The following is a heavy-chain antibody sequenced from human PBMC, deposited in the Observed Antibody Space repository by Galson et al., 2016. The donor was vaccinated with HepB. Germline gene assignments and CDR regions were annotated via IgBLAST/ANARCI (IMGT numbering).Heavy chain of an antibody. CDR2: MWYDEINK. D-gene: IGHD2-2*01. J-gene: IGHJ6*04. V-gene: IGHV3-33*01. Sequence: SLRLSCAASGFSFGRYGMHWVRQAPGKGLEWVAVMWYDEINKYYGDSVKGRFSISRDNSKNTLYLQMSSLRAVDTAVYYCVRDHGYGNYANEYYGMDVWGKGTTVTVSS. CDR3: VRDHGYGNYANEYYGMDV. CDR1: GFSFGRYG.